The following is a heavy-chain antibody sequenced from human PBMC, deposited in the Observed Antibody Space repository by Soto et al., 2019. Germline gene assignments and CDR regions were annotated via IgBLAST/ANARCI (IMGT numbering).Heavy chain of an antibody. J-gene: IGHJ4*02. CDR1: GYTFTAHS. V-gene: IGHV1-3*02. D-gene: IGHD2-8*01. CDR2: IIVSHDRP. CDR3: AREPEDGVPGDY. Sequence: QVQLVQSGGEVKRPGASVKVSCKTSGYTFTAHSLHWARQAPGQGLEWMGWIIVSHDRPRYAPQFQGRLTFETDRIGTTAYMHLTRLTPEDTAVYFCAREPEDGVPGDYWGQGTPVVVSS.